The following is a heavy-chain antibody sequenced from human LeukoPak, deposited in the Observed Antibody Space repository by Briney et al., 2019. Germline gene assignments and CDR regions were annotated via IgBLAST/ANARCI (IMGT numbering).Heavy chain of an antibody. CDR2: INPQGDIT. J-gene: IGHJ5*02. Sequence: ASVKVSCKTSGYTFTKYLIHWVRQAPGQGLEWLGTINPQGDITNYAQRFQGRITLTEDTSTSTVYMELSSLTSEDTAVYYCARPSYCVADNCGYWLDPWGPGTLVTVSS. D-gene: IGHD2-21*01. CDR1: GYTFTKYL. V-gene: IGHV1-46*01. CDR3: ARPSYCVADNCGYWLDP.